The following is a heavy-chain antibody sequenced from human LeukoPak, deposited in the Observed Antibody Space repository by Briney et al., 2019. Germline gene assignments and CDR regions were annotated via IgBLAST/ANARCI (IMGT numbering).Heavy chain of an antibody. V-gene: IGHV1-8*01. D-gene: IGHD2-15*01. CDR3: ARVQGIRFFDY. Sequence: ASVKVSCKASGYTFTSFDFTWVRQAPGQGLEWMGWMNPHSGDTVYAQKFQGRVTMTSNASISTAYMELSSLKFEDTAMYYCARVQGIRFFDYWDQGTLVTVSS. J-gene: IGHJ4*02. CDR1: GYTFTSFD. CDR2: MNPHSGDT.